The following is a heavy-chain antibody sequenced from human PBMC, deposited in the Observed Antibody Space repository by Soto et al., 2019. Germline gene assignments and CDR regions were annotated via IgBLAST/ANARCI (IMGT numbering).Heavy chain of an antibody. CDR1: GYSFTSYW. J-gene: IGHJ6*02. CDR2: IYTGDPDS. D-gene: IGHD1-26*01. Sequence: DVQLVQSGAEVKKPGEPLKISCKGSGYSFTSYWICWVRQMPGKGLEWMGCIYTGDPDSRYIPSFQGQVTISADHSISTATLQWSSLKPSDTAMYYCARLDSGSYPYYYYYGRDVWGQGTTVTVSS. V-gene: IGHV5-51*01. CDR3: ARLDSGSYPYYYYYGRDV.